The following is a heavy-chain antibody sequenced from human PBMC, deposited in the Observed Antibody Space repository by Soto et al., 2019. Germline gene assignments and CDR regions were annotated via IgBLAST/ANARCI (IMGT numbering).Heavy chain of an antibody. CDR1: GFTFSNAW. J-gene: IGHJ4*02. D-gene: IGHD6-6*01. V-gene: IGHV3-15*01. CDR3: TTADSSSSGDFDY. Sequence: GGSLRLSCAASGFTFSNAWMSWVRQAPGKGLEWVGRIKSKTDGGTTDYAAPVKGRFTISRDDSRNTLYLQMNSLKTEDTAVHYCTTADSSSSGDFDYWGQGTLVTVSS. CDR2: IKSKTDGGTT.